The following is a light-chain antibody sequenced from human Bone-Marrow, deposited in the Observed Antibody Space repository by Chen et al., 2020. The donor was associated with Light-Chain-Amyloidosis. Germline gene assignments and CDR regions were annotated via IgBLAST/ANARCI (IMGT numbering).Light chain of an antibody. V-gene: IGLV3-21*02. CDR2: DAS. CDR1: NIGSTS. J-gene: IGLJ3*02. CDR3: QVWDRSSDRPV. Sequence: SYVLTQPSSVSVAPGQTATIACGGNNIGSTSVHWYQQTPGQAPLLVVYDASDRPSGIPERLSGSTSGNTATLPISRVEAGDEADYYCQVWDRSSDRPVFGGGTKLTVL.